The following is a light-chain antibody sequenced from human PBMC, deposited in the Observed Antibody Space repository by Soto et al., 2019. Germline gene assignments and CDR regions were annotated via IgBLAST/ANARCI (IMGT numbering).Light chain of an antibody. CDR2: AAS. CDR3: QQYSDYPWT. Sequence: STLSGSVGDXVTITXRASQTISSWLAWYQQKPGKAPKLLIYAASSLQSGVPSRFSGSGSGTEFTLPISSLQPDDFATYYCQQYSDYPWTFGQGTKWIS. CDR1: QTISSW. V-gene: IGKV1-5*01. J-gene: IGKJ1*01.